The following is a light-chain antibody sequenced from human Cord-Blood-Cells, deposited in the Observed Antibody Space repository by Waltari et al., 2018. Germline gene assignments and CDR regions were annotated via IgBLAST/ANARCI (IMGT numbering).Light chain of an antibody. CDR1: QGISSY. CDR3: QQYYSYPIT. Sequence: AIRMTQSPSSFSASTGDRVTIPCRASQGISSYLAWYQQKPGKAPKLLFYAASTLQSGVPSRFSGRGSGTDFTLTISCLQSEDSATYYCQQYYSYPITFGQGTRLEIK. CDR2: AAS. J-gene: IGKJ5*01. V-gene: IGKV1-8*01.